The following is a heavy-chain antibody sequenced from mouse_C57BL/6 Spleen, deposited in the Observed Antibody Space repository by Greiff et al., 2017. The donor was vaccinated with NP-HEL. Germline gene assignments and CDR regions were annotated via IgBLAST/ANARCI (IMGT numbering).Heavy chain of an antibody. CDR1: GFTFSDYG. CDR2: ISSGSSTI. J-gene: IGHJ4*01. D-gene: IGHD1-1*01. V-gene: IGHV5-17*01. CDR3: ARGPYYGSSYDAMDY. Sequence: EVQGVESGGGLVKPGGSLKLSCAASGFTFSDYGMHWVRQAPEKGLEWVAYISSGSSTIYYADTVKGRFTIPRDNAKNTLFLQMTSLRSEDTAMYYCARGPYYGSSYDAMDYWGQGTSVTVSS.